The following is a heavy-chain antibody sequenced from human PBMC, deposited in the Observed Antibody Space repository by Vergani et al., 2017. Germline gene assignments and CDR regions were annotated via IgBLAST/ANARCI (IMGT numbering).Heavy chain of an antibody. Sequence: QVQLVQSGAEVKKPGSSVKVSCKASGGTFSSYAISWVRHAPGQGLEWMGVIIPIFGTANYAQKFQGRVTITADESTSSAYMELSSLRSEATAVYYCARDSYSSSPHFGYWGQGTLVTVSS. CDR1: GGTFSSYA. J-gene: IGHJ4*02. D-gene: IGHD6-6*01. V-gene: IGHV1-69*01. CDR3: ARDSYSSSPHFGY. CDR2: IIPIFGTA.